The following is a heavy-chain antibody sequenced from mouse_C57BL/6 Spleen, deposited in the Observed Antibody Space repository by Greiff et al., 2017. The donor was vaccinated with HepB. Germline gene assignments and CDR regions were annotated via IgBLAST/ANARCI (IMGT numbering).Heavy chain of an antibody. CDR1: GYAFTNYL. V-gene: IGHV1-54*01. J-gene: IGHJ1*03. CDR3: ARKSSYGYFDV. D-gene: IGHD1-1*01. Sequence: VKLMESGAELVRPGTSVKVSCKASGYAFTNYLIEWVKQRPGQGLEWIGVINPGSGGTNYNEKFKGKATLTADKSSSTAYMQLSSLTSEDSAVYFCARKSSYGYFDVWGTGTTVTVSS. CDR2: INPGSGGT.